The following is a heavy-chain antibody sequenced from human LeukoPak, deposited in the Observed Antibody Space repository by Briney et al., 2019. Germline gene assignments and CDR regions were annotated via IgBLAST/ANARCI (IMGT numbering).Heavy chain of an antibody. CDR3: ARVSRDILGYCSSTSCYSTFAFDI. D-gene: IGHD2-2*01. V-gene: IGHV1-69*05. J-gene: IGHJ3*02. CDR1: GGTFSSYA. Sequence: ASVKVSCKASGGTFSSYAISWVRQAPGQGLEWMGGIMPIFGTANYAQKFQGRVTITTDESTSTAYMELSSLRSEDTAVYYCARVSRDILGYCSSTSCYSTFAFDIWGQGTMVTVSS. CDR2: IMPIFGTA.